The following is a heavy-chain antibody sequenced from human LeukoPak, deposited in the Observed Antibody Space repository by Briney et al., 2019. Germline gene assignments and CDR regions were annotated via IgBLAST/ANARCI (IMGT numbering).Heavy chain of an antibody. Sequence: PGRSLRLSCAASGFTFSSYWMHWVRQAPGKGLVWVSRINSDGSSTSYADSVKGRFTISRDNAKNTLYLQMNSLRAEDTAVYYCARDPQQLEEGFDYWGQGTLVTVSS. V-gene: IGHV3-74*01. CDR1: GFTFSSYW. CDR2: INSDGSST. CDR3: ARDPQQLEEGFDY. J-gene: IGHJ4*02. D-gene: IGHD6-13*01.